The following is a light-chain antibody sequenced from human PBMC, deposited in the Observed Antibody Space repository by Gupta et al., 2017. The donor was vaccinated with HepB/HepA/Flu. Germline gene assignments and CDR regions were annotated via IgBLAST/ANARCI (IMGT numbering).Light chain of an antibody. Sequence: QSALTQPPSVSGSPGQSITFSCTGTSPRIGTYDLVSWYQQHPGKAPKLMIYEVNKRPSGVSDRFSGSNSGNTASLTISGLQAEDEADYYCSACAGSDTFVVFGGGTRLTVL. CDR2: EVN. CDR3: SACAGSDTFVV. V-gene: IGLV2-23*02. CDR1: SPRIGTYDL. J-gene: IGLJ2*01.